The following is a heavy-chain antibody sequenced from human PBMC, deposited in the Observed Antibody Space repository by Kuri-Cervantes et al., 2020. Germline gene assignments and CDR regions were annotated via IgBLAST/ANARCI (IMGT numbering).Heavy chain of an antibody. D-gene: IGHD2-21*02. Sequence: ETLSLTCAASGFTFSSYDMHWVRQATGKGLEWVSAIGTAGDTYYPGSVKGRFTISRENAKNSLYLQMNSLRAEDTAVYYCARAGDWDAFDIWGQGTMVTVSS. CDR3: ARAGDWDAFDI. CDR1: GFTFSSYD. V-gene: IGHV3-13*01. J-gene: IGHJ3*02. CDR2: IGTAGDT.